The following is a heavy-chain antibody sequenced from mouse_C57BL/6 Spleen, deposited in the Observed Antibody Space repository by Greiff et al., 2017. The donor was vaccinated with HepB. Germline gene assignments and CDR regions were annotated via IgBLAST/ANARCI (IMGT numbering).Heavy chain of an antibody. CDR1: GYTFTSYW. V-gene: IGHV1-61*01. CDR3: AIWGNYFDY. D-gene: IGHD1-1*02. J-gene: IGHJ2*01. Sequence: QVQLQQPGAELVRPGSSVKLSCKASGYTFTSYWMDWVKQRPGQGLEWIGNIYTSDSETHYNQKFKDKATLTVDKSSSTAYMQLSSLTSEDSAVYYCAIWGNYFDYGRQGNTLTVSS. CDR2: IYTSDSET.